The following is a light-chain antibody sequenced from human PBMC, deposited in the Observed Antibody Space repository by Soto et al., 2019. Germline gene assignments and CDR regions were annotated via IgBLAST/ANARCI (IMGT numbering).Light chain of an antibody. CDR2: RNN. CDR1: SSNIGSSY. J-gene: IGLJ2*01. V-gene: IGLV1-47*01. CDR3: AGWDASLSGHVV. Sequence: QSVLTQPPSASGTPGQRVTISCSGSSSNIGSSYVYWYQQLPGTAPKLVIFRNNQRPSGVPDRFSGSMSGTSASLAISGLRSEDEADYYCAGWDASLSGHVVFGGGTKLTVL.